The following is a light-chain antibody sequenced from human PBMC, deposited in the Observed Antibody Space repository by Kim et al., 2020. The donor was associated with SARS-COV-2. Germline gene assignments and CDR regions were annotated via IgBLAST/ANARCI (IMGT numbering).Light chain of an antibody. Sequence: ESASISCRSSQSLLHSNGITYLDWFLQKAGQSPQLLVYMGSTRASGVPERFSGSGSVTDFTLKISRVEAEDVGIYYCMQGTQTMTFGQGTRLEIK. CDR2: MGS. J-gene: IGKJ5*01. V-gene: IGKV2-28*01. CDR1: QSLLHSNGITY. CDR3: MQGTQTMT.